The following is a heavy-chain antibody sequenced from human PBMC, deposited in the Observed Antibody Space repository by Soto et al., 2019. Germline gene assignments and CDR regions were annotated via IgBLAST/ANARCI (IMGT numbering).Heavy chain of an antibody. CDR3: ARGPIPVVRHYFDS. CDR2: LYYTGST. D-gene: IGHD2-15*01. J-gene: IGHJ4*02. CDR1: GGSISRSNW. V-gene: IGHV4-4*02. Sequence: PSETRSLTCAVSGGSISRSNWWSWVRQPPGKGLEWIGHLYYTGSTNYNPSLKSRVTISVDTSKNQFFLNLTSVTAADTAVYYCARGPIPVVRHYFDSWGQG.